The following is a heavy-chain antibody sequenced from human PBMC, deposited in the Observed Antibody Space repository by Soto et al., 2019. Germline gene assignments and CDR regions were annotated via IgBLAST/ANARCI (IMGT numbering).Heavy chain of an antibody. CDR1: GYSFTSYW. J-gene: IGHJ3*02. V-gene: IGHV5-51*01. CDR2: IYPGDSDT. Sequence: GESLKISCKGSGYSFTSYWIGWVRQKPGKGLEWMGIIYPGDSDTRYSPSFQGQVTISADKSISTAYLQWSSLKASDTAMYYCARHGGADIVGTDAFDIWGQGAMVTVS. D-gene: IGHD2-15*01. CDR3: ARHGGADIVGTDAFDI.